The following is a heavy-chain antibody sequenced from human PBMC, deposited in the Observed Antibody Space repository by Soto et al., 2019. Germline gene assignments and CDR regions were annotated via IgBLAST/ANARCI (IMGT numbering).Heavy chain of an antibody. J-gene: IGHJ5*02. D-gene: IGHD6-13*01. CDR3: AGGASSKCDP. CDR2: INGDGSST. Sequence: EVLLVESGGGLVQPGGSLRLSCAASGFAFSTYWMHWVRQAPGKGLVWVSRINGDGSSTSYADSVKGRFTISRDNAKNTLYLQMNSLRAEDTAVYYCAGGASSKCDPWGQGTLVTVSS. V-gene: IGHV3-74*01. CDR1: GFAFSTYW.